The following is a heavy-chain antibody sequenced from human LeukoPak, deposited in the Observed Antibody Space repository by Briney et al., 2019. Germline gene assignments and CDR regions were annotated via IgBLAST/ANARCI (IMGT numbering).Heavy chain of an antibody. CDR2: INSDGSST. CDR3: ARGPLTSRYCSGGSCYSVRHQFDY. CDR1: GFTFSSYW. V-gene: IGHV3-74*01. D-gene: IGHD2-15*01. J-gene: IGHJ4*02. Sequence: GGSLRLSCAASGFTFSSYWMHWVRQAPGKGLVWVSRINSDGSSTGYADSVKGRFTISRDNAKNTLYLQMNSLRAEDTAVYYCARGPLTSRYCSGGSCYSVRHQFDYWGQGTLVTVSS.